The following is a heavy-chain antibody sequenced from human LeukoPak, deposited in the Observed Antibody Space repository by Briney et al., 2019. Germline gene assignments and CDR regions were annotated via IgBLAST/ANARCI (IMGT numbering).Heavy chain of an antibody. D-gene: IGHD5-24*01. CDR2: IIPILGIA. CDR1: GGTFSSYA. J-gene: IGHJ4*02. CDR3: ARTQETVEMATNKYFDY. V-gene: IGHV1-69*04. Sequence: GSSVKVSCKASGGTFSSYAISRVRQAPGQGLEWMGRIIPILGIANYAQKFQGRVTITADKSTSTAYMELSSLRSEDTAVYYCARTQETVEMATNKYFDYWGQGTLVTVSS.